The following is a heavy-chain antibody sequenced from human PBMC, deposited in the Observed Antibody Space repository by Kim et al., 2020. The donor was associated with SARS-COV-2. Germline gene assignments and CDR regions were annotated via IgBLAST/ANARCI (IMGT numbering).Heavy chain of an antibody. CDR3: ATVTDSNIGDAFDI. CDR2: FDPEDGET. Sequence: ASVKVSCKVSGYTLTELSMHWVRQAPGKGLEWMGGFDPEDGETIYAQKFQGRVTMTEDTSTDTAYMELSSLRSEDTAVYYCATVTDSNIGDAFDIWGQGTMVTVSS. V-gene: IGHV1-24*01. CDR1: GYTLTELS. J-gene: IGHJ3*02. D-gene: IGHD3-10*01.